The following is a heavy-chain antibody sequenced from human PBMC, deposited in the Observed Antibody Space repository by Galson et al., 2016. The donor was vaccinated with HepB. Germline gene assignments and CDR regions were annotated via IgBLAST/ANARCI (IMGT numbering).Heavy chain of an antibody. CDR3: ATEALDTSGFPFDS. J-gene: IGHJ4*02. V-gene: IGHV4-34*01. CDR1: GGSFSGYC. Sequence: SETLSLTCAVYGGSFSGYCWTWIRQPPGKGLEWIGEINHTGNINYNPSLKSRVTISVDTSKNHFSLKLNSVTAADRGVYWCATEALDTSGFPFDSWGQGTLVTVSS. CDR2: INHTGNI. D-gene: IGHD3-22*01.